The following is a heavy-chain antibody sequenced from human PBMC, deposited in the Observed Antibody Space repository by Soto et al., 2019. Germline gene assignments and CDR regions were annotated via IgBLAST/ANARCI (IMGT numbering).Heavy chain of an antibody. Sequence: ASVKXSCKASGYSFTRYGIGWARQAPGQGLEWMGWINAYNGNTNYAQNLQGRLTLTTDTSTTTAYMELRSLRSNDTAIYYCAMVDVYVTPSPQDVWGQGTTVTVS. D-gene: IGHD3-16*01. J-gene: IGHJ6*02. CDR3: AMVDVYVTPSPQDV. CDR2: INAYNGNT. V-gene: IGHV1-18*01. CDR1: GYSFTRYG.